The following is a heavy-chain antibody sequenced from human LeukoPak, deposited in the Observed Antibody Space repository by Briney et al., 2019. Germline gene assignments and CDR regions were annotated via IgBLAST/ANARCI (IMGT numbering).Heavy chain of an antibody. CDR3: AKAASRFWDCTGGSCSGYFFDY. V-gene: IGHV3-23*01. Sequence: GGSLRLSCAASGFTFSGYAMSWVRQAPGKGLEWVSTISGGSSGSTYYADSAKGRFTISRDSSKNTLFLQMNSLRAEDTAVYYCAKAASRFWDCTGGSCSGYFFDYWGQGTLVTVSS. CDR2: ISGGSSGST. CDR1: GFTFSGYA. D-gene: IGHD2-15*01. J-gene: IGHJ4*02.